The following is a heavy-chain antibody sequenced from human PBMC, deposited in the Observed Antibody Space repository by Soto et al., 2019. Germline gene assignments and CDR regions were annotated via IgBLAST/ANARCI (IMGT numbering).Heavy chain of an antibody. CDR2: ISAYNGNT. CDR3: ARDKNGHYDFWSGPPEH. J-gene: IGHJ4*02. Sequence: XSVKVSCKASNYNFPSHGISWVRQAPGQGLEWMGWISAYNGNTNYAQKLQGRVTMTTDTSTSTAYMELRSLRSDDTAVYYCARDKNGHYDFWSGPPEHWGQGTLVTVSS. V-gene: IGHV1-18*04. CDR1: NYNFPSHG. D-gene: IGHD3-3*01.